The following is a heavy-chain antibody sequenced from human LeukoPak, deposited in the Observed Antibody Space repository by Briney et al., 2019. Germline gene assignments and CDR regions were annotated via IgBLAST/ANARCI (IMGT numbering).Heavy chain of an antibody. J-gene: IGHJ5*02. Sequence: ASVKVSCKASGYAFTGYYMHWVRQAPGQGLEWMGWINPNSGGTNYAQKFQGRVTMTRDTSISTAYMELSRLRSDDTAVHYCAVLSTGSPFDPWGQGTLVTVSS. D-gene: IGHD2-2*01. CDR1: GYAFTGYY. V-gene: IGHV1-2*02. CDR3: AVLSTGSPFDP. CDR2: INPNSGGT.